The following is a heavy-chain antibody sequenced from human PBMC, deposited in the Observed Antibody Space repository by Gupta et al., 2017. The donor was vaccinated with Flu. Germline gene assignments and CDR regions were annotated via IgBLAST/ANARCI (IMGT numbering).Heavy chain of an antibody. Sequence: QVQLQESGPGLVKPSETLSLTCTVSGGSISSYYWSWIRQPPGKGLEWIGYIYYSGSTNYNPSLKSRVTISVDTSKNQFSLKLSSVTAADTAVYYCARVNHAMKTTVTSGYYGMDVWGQGTTVTVSS. CDR3: ARVNHAMKTTVTSGYYGMDV. CDR2: IYYSGST. V-gene: IGHV4-59*01. J-gene: IGHJ6*02. CDR1: GGSISSYY. D-gene: IGHD4-11*01.